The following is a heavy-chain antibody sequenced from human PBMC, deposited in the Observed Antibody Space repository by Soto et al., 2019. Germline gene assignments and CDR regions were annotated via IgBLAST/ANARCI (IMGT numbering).Heavy chain of an antibody. D-gene: IGHD6-6*01. V-gene: IGHV4-34*01. J-gene: IGHJ5*02. CDR2: INHSGST. Sequence: SETLSLTCAVYGGSFSGYYWSWIRQPPGKGLEWIGEINHSGSTNYNPSLKSRVTISVDTSKNQFSLKLSSVTAADTAVYYCAGGLYSSSSNWFDPWGQGTLVTVSS. CDR3: AGGLYSSSSNWFDP. CDR1: GGSFSGYY.